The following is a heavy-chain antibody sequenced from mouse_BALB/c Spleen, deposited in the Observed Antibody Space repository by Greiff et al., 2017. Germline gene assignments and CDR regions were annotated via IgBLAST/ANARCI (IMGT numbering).Heavy chain of an antibody. D-gene: IGHD2-2*01. CDR2: ISDGGSYT. J-gene: IGHJ3*01. Sequence: EVKVVESGGGLVKPGGSLKLSCAASGFTFSDYYMYWVRQTPEKRLEWVATISDGGSYTYYPDSVKGRFTISRDNAKNNLYLQMSSLKSEDTAMYYCARGGYDTWFAYWGQGTLVTVSA. CDR3: ARGGYDTWFAY. V-gene: IGHV5-4*02. CDR1: GFTFSDYY.